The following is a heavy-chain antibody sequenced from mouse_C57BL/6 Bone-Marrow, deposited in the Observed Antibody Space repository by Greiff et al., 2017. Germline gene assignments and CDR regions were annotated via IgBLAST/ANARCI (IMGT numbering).Heavy chain of an antibody. CDR1: GFNIKDDY. CDR2: IDPANGDT. V-gene: IGHV14-4*01. J-gene: IGHJ3*01. Sequence: EVKLQQSGAELVRPGASVKLSCTASGFNIKDDYMHWVKQRPEQGLEWIGWIDPANGDTEYASKFQGKATITAETSSNTAYLQLSSLTSEDTAVYYCTPLAWFAYWGQGTLVTVSA. CDR3: TPLAWFAY.